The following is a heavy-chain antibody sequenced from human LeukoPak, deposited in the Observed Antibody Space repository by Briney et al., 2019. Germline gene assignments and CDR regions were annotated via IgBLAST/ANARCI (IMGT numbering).Heavy chain of an antibody. V-gene: IGHV3-23*01. Sequence: PGGSLRLSCAASGFTFTSYAVSWVRQAPGKGLEWVSAISGSGGSTYYADSVKGRFTISRDNSKNTLYLQMSSLRAEDTAVYYCAKGLIAAAGTVSPATYDYWGQGTLVTVSS. CDR3: AKGLIAAAGTVSPATYDY. CDR2: ISGSGGST. J-gene: IGHJ4*02. D-gene: IGHD6-13*01. CDR1: GFTFTSYA.